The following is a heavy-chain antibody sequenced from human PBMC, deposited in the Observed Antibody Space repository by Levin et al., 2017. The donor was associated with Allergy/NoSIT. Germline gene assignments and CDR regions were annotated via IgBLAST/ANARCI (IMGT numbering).Heavy chain of an antibody. Sequence: SETLSLTCTVSGGSISAGSYYWAWIRQPPGTGLEWIGSVYYSGVTYYKPSLKSRVTISVDTSTNQFSLKLRSVTAADTAIYYCARPHYDVLTGPGVGGFDIWGQGTIVIVSS. CDR3: ARPHYDVLTGPGVGGFDI. D-gene: IGHD3-9*01. CDR2: VYYSGVT. V-gene: IGHV4-39*01. J-gene: IGHJ3*02. CDR1: GGSISAGSYY.